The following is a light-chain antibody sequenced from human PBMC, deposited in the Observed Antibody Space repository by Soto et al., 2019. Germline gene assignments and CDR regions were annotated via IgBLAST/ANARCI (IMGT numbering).Light chain of an antibody. CDR2: GAS. Sequence: EIVMTQSPATLSVSPGEGATLFCRASQRVSNNLAWYQQKPGQAPSLLIYGASARATGFPARFSGSGSGTEFTLTISSLQSEDFAVYYCQQYADWPRTFGQGTKVEVK. V-gene: IGKV3-15*01. CDR1: QRVSNN. CDR3: QQYADWPRT. J-gene: IGKJ1*01.